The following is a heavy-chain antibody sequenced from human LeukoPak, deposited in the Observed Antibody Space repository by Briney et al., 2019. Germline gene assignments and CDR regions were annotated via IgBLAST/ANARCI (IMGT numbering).Heavy chain of an antibody. CDR3: ARGGRVETTGFYFGY. Sequence: GGSLRLSCAASAFTVSSKYMSWVRQAPGKGLEWVSIIYSGGSTYYAESVKGRFTISRDNSKNTLYLQMSSLRAEDTAMYYCARGGRVETTGFYFGYWGQGTLVTVSS. CDR2: IYSGGST. V-gene: IGHV3-66*02. CDR1: AFTVSSKY. D-gene: IGHD1-7*01. J-gene: IGHJ4*02.